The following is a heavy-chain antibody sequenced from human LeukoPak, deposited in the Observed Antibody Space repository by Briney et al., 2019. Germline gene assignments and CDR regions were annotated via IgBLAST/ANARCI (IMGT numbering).Heavy chain of an antibody. D-gene: IGHD4-17*01. J-gene: IGHJ4*02. CDR1: GFTFSSYW. CDR3: AKMSYGDYAPADY. CDR2: INTDGSST. V-gene: IGHV3-74*01. Sequence: PGGSLRLSCAASGFTFSSYWMYWVRQAPWKGLVWVSRINTDGSSTSYADSVKGRFSISRDNAKNTLYLQMNSLRAEDTAVYYCAKMSYGDYAPADYWGQGTLVTVSS.